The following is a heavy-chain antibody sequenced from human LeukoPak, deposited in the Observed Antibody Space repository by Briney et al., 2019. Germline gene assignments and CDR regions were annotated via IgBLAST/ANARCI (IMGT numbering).Heavy chain of an antibody. CDR2: IYPGDSDT. CDR3: ASRKKGMATAGFDY. V-gene: IGHV5-51*01. CDR1: GYSFTSYW. D-gene: IGHD5-24*01. Sequence: GESLKISCKGSGYSFTSYWSGWVRQMPGKGLEWMGIIYPGDSDTRYSPSFQGQVAISAEKSISTAYLQWSSLKASDTALYYCASRKKGMATAGFDYWGQGTLVTVSS. J-gene: IGHJ4*02.